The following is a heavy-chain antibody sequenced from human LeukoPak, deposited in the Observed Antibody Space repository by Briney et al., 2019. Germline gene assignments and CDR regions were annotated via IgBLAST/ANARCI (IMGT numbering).Heavy chain of an antibody. CDR3: ARDLTPYYGGAFDI. J-gene: IGHJ3*02. D-gene: IGHD2/OR15-2a*01. CDR2: IYYSGTS. V-gene: IGHV4-39*07. Sequence: PSETLSLTCTVSGGSISGSNFYWGWVRQPPGKGLEWIGCIYYSGTSYYSPSLKSRVTISIATSQNHFSLKVTPVTAADTAVYYCARDLTPYYGGAFDIWGQGTMVTVSS. CDR1: GGSISGSNFY.